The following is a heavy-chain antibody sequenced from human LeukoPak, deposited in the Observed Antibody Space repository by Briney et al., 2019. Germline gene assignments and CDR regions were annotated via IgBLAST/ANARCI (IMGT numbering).Heavy chain of an antibody. D-gene: IGHD1-7*01. CDR2: INPNSGGT. CDR1: GYTFTGCY. V-gene: IGHV1-2*02. CDR3: AREEGWNYRKYNWFDP. Sequence: ASVKVSCKASGYTFTGCYMHWVRQAPGQGLEWMGWINPNSGGTNYAQKFQVRVTMTRDTSISTAYMELSRLRSDDTAVYYCAREEGWNYRKYNWFDPWGQGTLVTVSS. J-gene: IGHJ5*02.